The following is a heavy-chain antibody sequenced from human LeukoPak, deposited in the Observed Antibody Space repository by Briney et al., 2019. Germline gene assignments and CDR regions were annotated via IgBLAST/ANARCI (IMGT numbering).Heavy chain of an antibody. D-gene: IGHD3-9*01. V-gene: IGHV4-59*08. J-gene: IGHJ6*02. CDR3: ARLLSFDILTGYYPPYGMDV. CDR2: IYYSGST. Sequence: PSETLSLTCTVSGGSISSYYWSWIRQPPGKGLEWIGYIYYSGSTNYNPSLKSRVTISVDTSKNQFSLKLSSVTAADTAVYYCARLLSFDILTGYYPPYGMDVWGQGTTVTVPS. CDR1: GGSISSYY.